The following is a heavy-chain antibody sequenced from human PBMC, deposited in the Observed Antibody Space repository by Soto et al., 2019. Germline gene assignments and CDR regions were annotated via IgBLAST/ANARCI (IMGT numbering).Heavy chain of an antibody. J-gene: IGHJ6*02. CDR1: GFTFSSYS. CDR3: ARDLLAGFGELSYYYYYYGMDV. D-gene: IGHD3-10*01. V-gene: IGHV3-21*01. CDR2: ISSSSSYI. Sequence: GSLRLSCAASGFTFSSYSMNWVRQAPGKGLEWVSSISSSSSYIYYADSVKGRFTISRDNAKNSLYLQMNSLRAEDTAVYYCARDLLAGFGELSYYYYYYGMDVWGQGTTVTVSS.